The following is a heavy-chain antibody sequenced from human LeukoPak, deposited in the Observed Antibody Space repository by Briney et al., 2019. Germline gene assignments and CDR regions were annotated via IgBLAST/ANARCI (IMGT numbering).Heavy chain of an antibody. CDR1: GFTFSSYA. CDR2: ISGSGGST. D-gene: IGHD2-2*01. CDR3: AKDLFRGHQYYFDY. V-gene: IGHV3-23*01. J-gene: IGHJ4*02. Sequence: GGSLGLSCAASGFTFSSYAMSWVRQAPGKGLEWVSAISGSGGSTYYADSVKGRFTISRDNSKNTLYLQMNSLRAEDTAVYYCAKDLFRGHQYYFDYWGQGTLVTVSS.